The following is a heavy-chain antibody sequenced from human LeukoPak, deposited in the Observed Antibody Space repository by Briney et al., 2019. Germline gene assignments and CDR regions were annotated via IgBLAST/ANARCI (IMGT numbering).Heavy chain of an antibody. D-gene: IGHD4/OR15-4a*01. CDR2: IYTSGST. CDR1: GGSISSGSYF. Sequence: PSETLSLPCTVSGGSISSGSYFWNWIRQTAGKGLEWIGRIYTSGSTNYNPSLKSRVTMSVDTSKNQFSLRLTSVTTADTAVYYCVRVSRIDYGANPEGDVWGKGITVIVSS. V-gene: IGHV4-61*02. J-gene: IGHJ6*04. CDR3: VRVSRIDYGANPEGDV.